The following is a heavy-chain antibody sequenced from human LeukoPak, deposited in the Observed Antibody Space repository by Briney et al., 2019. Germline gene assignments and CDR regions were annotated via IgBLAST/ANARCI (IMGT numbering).Heavy chain of an antibody. D-gene: IGHD3-22*01. CDR2: ISAYNGNT. CDR1: GYTFTSYG. Sequence: ASVKVSCKASGYTFTSYGIGWVRQAPGQGLEWMGWISAYNGNTNYAQKLQGRVTMTTDTSTSTAYMELRSLRSDDTAVYYCARVTSSGYYLLYYYGMDVRGQGTTVTVSS. V-gene: IGHV1-18*01. CDR3: ARVTSSGYYLLYYYGMDV. J-gene: IGHJ6*02.